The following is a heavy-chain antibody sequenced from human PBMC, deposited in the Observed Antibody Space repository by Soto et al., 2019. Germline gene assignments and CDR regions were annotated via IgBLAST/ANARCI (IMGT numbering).Heavy chain of an antibody. CDR1: GFTVSSNY. V-gene: IGHV3-66*01. CDR3: ARGPRDGYNFDY. J-gene: IGHJ4*02. CDR2: IYSGGNT. D-gene: IGHD5-12*01. Sequence: EVQLVESGGGLVQPGGSLRLSCAASGFTVSSNYMTWVRQAPGKGLEWVSVIYSGGNTYYADSVKGRFTISRDNSKNTLCLQMNSLRTEDTAVYYCARGPRDGYNFDYWGQGTLVTVSS.